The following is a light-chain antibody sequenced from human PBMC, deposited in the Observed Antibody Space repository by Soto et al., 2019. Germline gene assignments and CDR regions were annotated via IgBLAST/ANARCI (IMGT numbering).Light chain of an antibody. V-gene: IGKV3-20*01. CDR1: QSISSSA. J-gene: IGKJ2*01. Sequence: DIVLTQSPGTLSLSPGERVILSCRTSQSISSSALAWYQQKPGQAPSLLIYGSSRRATGIPARFSGSGSGTDFTLTISSLEPEDFAVYYCQQYITPPYTFGQGTKLEI. CDR2: GSS. CDR3: QQYITPPYT.